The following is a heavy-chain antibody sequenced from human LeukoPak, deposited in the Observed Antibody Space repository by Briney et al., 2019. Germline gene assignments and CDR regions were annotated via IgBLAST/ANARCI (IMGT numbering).Heavy chain of an antibody. CDR3: ASEYSSGWSGVRTQGNYYYYGMDV. J-gene: IGHJ6*02. CDR1: GFTFSSYA. CDR2: ISYDGSNK. Sequence: GGSLRLSCAASGFTFSSYAMHWVRQAPGKGREWVAVISYDGSNKYYADSVKARFTISRDNSKNTLYLQMNRLIAEQPAVNYCASEYSSGWSGVRTQGNYYYYGMDVWGQGTTVTVSS. D-gene: IGHD6-19*01. V-gene: IGHV3-30*04.